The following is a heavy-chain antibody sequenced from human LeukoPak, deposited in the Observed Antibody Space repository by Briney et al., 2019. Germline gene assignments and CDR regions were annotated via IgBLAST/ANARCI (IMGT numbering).Heavy chain of an antibody. Sequence: ASVKVSCKASGYTFTGYYMHWVRQAPGQGLEWMGWINPNSGGTNYAQKFQGRVTMTRDTSISTAYMELSRLRSDDTAVYYCARDSSYGDYPPRYYYYMDVWGKGTTVTVSS. CDR2: INPNSGGT. D-gene: IGHD4-17*01. CDR1: GYTFTGYY. J-gene: IGHJ6*03. V-gene: IGHV1-2*02. CDR3: ARDSSYGDYPPRYYYYMDV.